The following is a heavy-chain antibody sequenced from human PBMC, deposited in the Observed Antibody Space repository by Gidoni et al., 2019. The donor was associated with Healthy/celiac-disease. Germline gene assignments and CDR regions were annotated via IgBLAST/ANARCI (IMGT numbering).Heavy chain of an antibody. Sequence: QLQLQESGPGLVKPSETLSLTCTVSGGSISSSSYYWGWLRQPPGKGLEWIGSIYYSGSTYYNPSLKSRVTISVDTSKNQFSLKLSSVTAADTAVYYCARHNFGSGSYPPNYYYYGMDVWGQGTTVTVSS. V-gene: IGHV4-39*01. CDR1: GGSISSSSYY. J-gene: IGHJ6*02. CDR2: IYYSGST. D-gene: IGHD3-10*01. CDR3: ARHNFGSGSYPPNYYYYGMDV.